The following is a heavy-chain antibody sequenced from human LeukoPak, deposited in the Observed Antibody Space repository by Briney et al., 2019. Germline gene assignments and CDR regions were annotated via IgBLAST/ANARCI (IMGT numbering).Heavy chain of an antibody. Sequence: GGSLRLSCAASGFTFSSYAMSWVRQAPGKGLEWVSVISGSGGSTYYADSVKGRFTISRGNSKNTLYLQMNSLRAEDTAVYYCAKGRGTFWSGLVSDYWGQGTLVTVSS. CDR2: ISGSGGST. CDR3: AKGRGTFWSGLVSDY. V-gene: IGHV3-23*01. CDR1: GFTFSSYA. D-gene: IGHD3-3*01. J-gene: IGHJ4*02.